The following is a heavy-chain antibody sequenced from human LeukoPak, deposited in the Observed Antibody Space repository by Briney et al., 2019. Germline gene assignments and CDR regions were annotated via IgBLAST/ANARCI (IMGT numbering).Heavy chain of an antibody. Sequence: GASVKVSCKASGYTFNSYAISWLRQAPGQGLEWMGGIIPIYGTANYAQKFQGRVTITTDTSTSTAYMELSSLRSEDTAVYCCASGIVGAISLDSWGQGTLVTVSS. J-gene: IGHJ4*02. CDR1: GYTFNSYA. CDR2: IIPIYGTA. D-gene: IGHD1-26*01. V-gene: IGHV1-69*05. CDR3: ASGIVGAISLDS.